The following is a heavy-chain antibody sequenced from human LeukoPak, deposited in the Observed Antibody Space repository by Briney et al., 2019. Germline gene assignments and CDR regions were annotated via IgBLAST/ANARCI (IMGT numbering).Heavy chain of an antibody. V-gene: IGHV4-59*01. D-gene: IGHD4-11*01. J-gene: IGHJ4*02. CDR2: IYYSGST. CDR1: GGSISSYY. Sequence: SETLSLTCTVSGGSISSYYWSWIRQPPGKGLEWIGNIYYSGSTNYNPPLKSRVTISVDTSKNQFSLKLSSVTAADTAVYYCARLDYSNYVQDYWGQGTLVTVSS. CDR3: ARLDYSNYVQDY.